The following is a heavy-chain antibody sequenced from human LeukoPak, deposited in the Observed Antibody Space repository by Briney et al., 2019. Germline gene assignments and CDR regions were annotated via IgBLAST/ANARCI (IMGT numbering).Heavy chain of an antibody. J-gene: IGHJ4*02. V-gene: IGHV1-69*13. D-gene: IGHD3-16*01. CDR2: IIPIFGTA. CDR1: VGTFSSYA. CDR3: ARGWGDRGPTN. Sequence: GASVKVSCKASVGTFSSYAISWVRQAPGQGLEWMGGIIPIFGTANYAQKFQGRVTITADESTSTAYMELSSLRSEDTAVYYCARGWGDRGPTNWGQGTLVTVSS.